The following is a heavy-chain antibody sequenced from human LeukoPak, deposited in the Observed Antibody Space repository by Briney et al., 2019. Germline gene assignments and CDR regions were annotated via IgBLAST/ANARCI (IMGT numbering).Heavy chain of an antibody. J-gene: IGHJ4*02. V-gene: IGHV3-48*01. Sequence: GGSLRLSCAASGFTFSSYNMNWVRLPPGKALEWVSYISSETSTIYYADSVKGRFTISRDNAKNSLYLQMNSLRAEDTAVYYCARDRGNIVLVPTATNGFDYWGQGTLVTVSS. CDR1: GFTFSSYN. D-gene: IGHD2-2*01. CDR2: ISSETSTI. CDR3: ARDRGNIVLVPTATNGFDY.